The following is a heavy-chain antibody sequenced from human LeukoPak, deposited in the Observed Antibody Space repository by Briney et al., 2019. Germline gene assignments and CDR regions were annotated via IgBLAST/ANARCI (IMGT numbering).Heavy chain of an antibody. V-gene: IGHV1-2*02. CDR2: VNHNSGGK. D-gene: IGHD2-8*01. CDR1: GYTFTCYY. Sequence: AAVKVTCKASGYTFTCYYMHWVRQAPAQGLEWMGGVNHNSGGKNYAQKFQGRVTMTRDTPISTAYMELSRMRSDDTAVYSCARDLDGPAWCYFAYWGQGTLVTVSS. J-gene: IGHJ4*02. CDR3: ARDLDGPAWCYFAY.